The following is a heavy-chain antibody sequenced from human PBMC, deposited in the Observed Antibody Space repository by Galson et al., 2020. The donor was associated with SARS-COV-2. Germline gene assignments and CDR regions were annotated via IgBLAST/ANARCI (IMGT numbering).Heavy chain of an antibody. Sequence: PGGSLRLSCAASGFTFSSYGMHWVRQAPGKGLEWVAVIWYDGSNKYYADSVKGRFTISRDNSKNTLYLQMNSLRAEDTAVYYCARDLPVGYGDYEGRDYWGQGTLVTVSS. CDR1: GFTFSSYG. CDR2: IWYDGSNK. V-gene: IGHV3-33*01. CDR3: ARDLPVGYGDYEGRDY. J-gene: IGHJ4*02. D-gene: IGHD4-17*01.